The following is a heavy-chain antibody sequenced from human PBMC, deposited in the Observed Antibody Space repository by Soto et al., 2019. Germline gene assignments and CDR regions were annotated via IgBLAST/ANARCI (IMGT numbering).Heavy chain of an antibody. J-gene: IGHJ4*02. CDR2: ISASTLTI. Sequence: GGSLRLSCAASGFPFSTYSMSWVRQAPGKGLEWISYISASTLTIFYADSVKGRFTISRDTAQNSLYLQMNSLRDEDTAVYYCARAPQPVPPAATGFDSWGQGTLVTVSS. CDR3: ARAPQPVPPAATGFDS. CDR1: GFPFSTYS. V-gene: IGHV3-48*02. D-gene: IGHD2-2*01.